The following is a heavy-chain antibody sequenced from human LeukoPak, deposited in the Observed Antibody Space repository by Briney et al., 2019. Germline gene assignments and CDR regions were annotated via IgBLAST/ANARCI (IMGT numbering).Heavy chain of an antibody. J-gene: IGHJ5*02. CDR2: ISAYNGNT. CDR1: GYTFTSYG. CDR3: AREFLLDSSGIFDP. Sequence: REVSVKVSCKASGYTFTSYGISWVRQAPGQGLEWMGWISAYNGNTNYAQKLQGRVTMTTDTSTSTAYMELRSLRSDDTAVYYCAREFLLDSSGIFDPWGQGTLVTVSS. V-gene: IGHV1-18*04. D-gene: IGHD6-19*01.